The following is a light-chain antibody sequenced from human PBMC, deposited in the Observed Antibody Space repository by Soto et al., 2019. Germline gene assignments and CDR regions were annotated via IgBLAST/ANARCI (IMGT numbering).Light chain of an antibody. J-gene: IGLJ2*01. CDR3: SSYAGAVV. CDR2: EGS. CDR1: SSGVENYNL. V-gene: IGLV2-23*01. Sequence: QSALTQPASVSGSPGQSSTLSCTRTSSGVENYNLVSWYQHRPGKAPKLMIYEGSQRPSGVSDRFSGSRSGNTASLTISGLRAEDEADYYCSSYAGAVVFGGGTKLTVL.